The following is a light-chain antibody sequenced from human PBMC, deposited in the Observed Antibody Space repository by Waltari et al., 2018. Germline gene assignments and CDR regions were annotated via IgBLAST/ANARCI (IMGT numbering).Light chain of an antibody. V-gene: IGKV3-20*01. J-gene: IGKJ5*01. CDR1: QSVSSDY. CDR2: GVS. Sequence: EIVLTQSPDTLSLSPGQRATLSCRASQSVSSDYLAWYQQKPGQAPRLLIYGVSNRAADFPDRFAGSGSVTDFTLTITRLEPEDFAVYYCQQYESSPITFGQGTRLDI. CDR3: QQYESSPIT.